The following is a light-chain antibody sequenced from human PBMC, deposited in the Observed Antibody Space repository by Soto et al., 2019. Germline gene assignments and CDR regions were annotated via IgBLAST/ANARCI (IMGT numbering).Light chain of an antibody. J-gene: IGKJ1*01. V-gene: IGKV1-5*01. Sequence: DIQFTQVPSTLSASVGDRVSLTCRARESINIWLAWYQQKPGKAPKLLMYDASILASGVSPRFSGSGSGTQFTLTISSLQPDDFATYYCQQYNSYRTFGQGTKVDIK. CDR1: ESINIW. CDR2: DAS. CDR3: QQYNSYRT.